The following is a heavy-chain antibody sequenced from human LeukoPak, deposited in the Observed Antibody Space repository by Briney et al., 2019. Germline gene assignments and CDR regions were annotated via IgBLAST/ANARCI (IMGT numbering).Heavy chain of an antibody. CDR3: AKTNADASSWYSSSHFDH. V-gene: IGHV3-23*01. J-gene: IGHJ4*02. CDR2: FSGGGVTT. D-gene: IGHD6-13*01. Sequence: PGGSLRLSCVVSGFTLTKYAMSWVRQAPGKGLEWVSTFSGGGVTTYYADSVQGRFTISRDNTKNTLSLQMNNLRAEDTAVYYCAKTNADASSWYSSSHFDHWGQGTLVTVSS. CDR1: GFTLTKYA.